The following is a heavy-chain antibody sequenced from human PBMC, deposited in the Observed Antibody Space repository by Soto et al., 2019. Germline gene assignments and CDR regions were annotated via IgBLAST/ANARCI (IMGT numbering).Heavy chain of an antibody. CDR2: ISSSSSTI. V-gene: IGHV3-48*01. CDR1: GFTFSSYS. J-gene: IGHJ4*02. D-gene: IGHD2-21*02. Sequence: GGSLRLSCAASGFTFSSYSMNWVRQAPGKGLEWVSYISSSSSTIYYADSVKGRFTISRDNSKNTLYLQMSSLRAEDTAVYYCAKNPYNDCVGGIDSWGQGTLVTVSS. CDR3: AKNPYNDCVGGIDS.